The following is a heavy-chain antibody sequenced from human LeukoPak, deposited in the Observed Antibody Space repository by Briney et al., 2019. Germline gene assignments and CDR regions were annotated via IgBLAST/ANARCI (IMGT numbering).Heavy chain of an antibody. J-gene: IGHJ5*02. V-gene: IGHV4-38-2*01. CDR1: GYSITSGYY. Sequence: PSETLSLTCAVSGYSITSGYYWGWIRQPPGKELEWIGSIYHSGTTYYNPSLQSRVTISVDTSKNQFSLKLTSVTAADTAVYYCAKKGTSGSLNWFDPWGQGTLVTVSS. CDR3: AKKGTSGSLNWFDP. CDR2: IYHSGTT. D-gene: IGHD1-26*01.